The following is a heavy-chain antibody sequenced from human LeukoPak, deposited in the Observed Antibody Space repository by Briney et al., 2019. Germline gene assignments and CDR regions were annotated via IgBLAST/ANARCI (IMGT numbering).Heavy chain of an antibody. Sequence: SETLSLTCTVSGGSISSGDYYWSWIRQPPGKGLEWIGYVYYSGSTYYNPSLESRVTKSVDTSTNQFSLNLKSVTAADTAVYYCSLGPAGIVPIDHWGQGILVTVSA. V-gene: IGHV4-30-4*08. CDR1: GGSISSGDYY. J-gene: IGHJ4*02. CDR3: SLGPAGIVPIDH. CDR2: VYYSGST. D-gene: IGHD2-2*01.